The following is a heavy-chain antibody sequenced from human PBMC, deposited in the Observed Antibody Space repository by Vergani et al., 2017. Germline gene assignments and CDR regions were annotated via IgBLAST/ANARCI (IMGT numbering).Heavy chain of an antibody. D-gene: IGHD2-8*01. CDR2: ISAYNGNT. J-gene: IGHJ4*02. Sequence: QVQLVQSGAEVKKPGASVKVSCKASGYTFTSYGISWVRQAPGQGLEWMGWISAYNGNTNYAQKLQGRVTMTTDTSTSKAYMELRSLRSDDPAVDYCARHPPYCTNGVCYTPLHFDYWGQGTLVTVSS. V-gene: IGHV1-18*01. CDR1: GYTFTSYG. CDR3: ARHPPYCTNGVCYTPLHFDY.